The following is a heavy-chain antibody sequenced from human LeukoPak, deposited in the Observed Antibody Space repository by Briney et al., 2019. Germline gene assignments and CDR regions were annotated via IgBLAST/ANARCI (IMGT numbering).Heavy chain of an antibody. CDR3: ARSAFSGFDI. CDR1: GASINTFY. D-gene: IGHD5-12*01. CDR2: FYASGTT. V-gene: IGHV4-4*07. J-gene: IGHJ3*02. Sequence: PSETLSLTCIMSGASINTFYWSWIRQPAGRGLEWIGRFYASGTTYYNPALNSRAAVSIDTSKNIFSLKLTSVTAADTAVYYCARSAFSGFDIWGRGTMVTVSS.